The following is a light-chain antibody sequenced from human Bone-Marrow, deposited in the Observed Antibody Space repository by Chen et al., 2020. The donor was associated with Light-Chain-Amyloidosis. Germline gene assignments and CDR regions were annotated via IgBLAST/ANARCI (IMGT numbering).Light chain of an antibody. Sequence: QSALTQPASVSGSPGQSITISCAGTSSDVGGYNFVSWYQQNAGKVPRLIIYEVNHRPSGVSSRFSAPKSGNTASLTISGLQTEDEGYYYCSSYRSGSYVLFGGGTKLTVL. V-gene: IGLV2-14*01. CDR2: EVN. J-gene: IGLJ2*01. CDR3: SSYRSGSYVL. CDR1: SSDVGGYNF.